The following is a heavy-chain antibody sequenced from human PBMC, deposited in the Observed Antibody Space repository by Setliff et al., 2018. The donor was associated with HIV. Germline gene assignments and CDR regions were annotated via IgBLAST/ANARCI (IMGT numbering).Heavy chain of an antibody. CDR1: GYTFAGYY. D-gene: IGHD2-15*01. J-gene: IGHJ3*02. Sequence: KVSCKASGYTFAGYYINWVRRAPGQGLEWMGRINPNSGDTNYTQSFQGRVTMTRDRSINTAYLELSSLKSDDTAVYYCARDKDGFDIWGQGTMVTVSS. V-gene: IGHV1-2*06. CDR2: INPNSGDT. CDR3: ARDKDGFDI.